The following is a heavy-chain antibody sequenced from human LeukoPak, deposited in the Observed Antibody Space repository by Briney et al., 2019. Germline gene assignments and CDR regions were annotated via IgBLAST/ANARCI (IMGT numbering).Heavy chain of an antibody. CDR1: GFTFSSYA. CDR3: ARAPPSGMDV. CDR2: ISYDGSNK. J-gene: IGHJ6*02. V-gene: IGHV3-30*14. Sequence: GGSLRLSCAASGFTFSSYAMHWVRQAPGKGLEWVAVISYDGSNKYYADSVKGRFTISRDNSKNTLYLQMNSLRAEDTAVYYCARAPPSGMDVWGQGTTVTVSS.